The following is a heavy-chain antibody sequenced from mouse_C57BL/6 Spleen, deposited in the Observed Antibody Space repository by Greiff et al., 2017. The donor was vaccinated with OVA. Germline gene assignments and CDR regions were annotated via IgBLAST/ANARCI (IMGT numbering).Heavy chain of an antibody. CDR3: TTCMVGYFSWFAY. D-gene: IGHD2-3*01. CDR1: GFNIKDDY. CDR2: IDPENGDT. Sequence: VQLKESGAELVRPGASVKLSCTASGFNIKDDYMHWVKQRPEQGLEWIGWIDPENGDTEYASKFQGKATITADTSSNTAYLQLSSLTSEDAAVYYCTTCMVGYFSWFAYWGQGTLVTVSA. V-gene: IGHV14-4*01. J-gene: IGHJ3*01.